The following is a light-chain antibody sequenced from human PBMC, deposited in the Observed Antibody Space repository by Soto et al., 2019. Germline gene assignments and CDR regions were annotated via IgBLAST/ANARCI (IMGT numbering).Light chain of an antibody. V-gene: IGLV2-18*02. Sequence: QSALTQPPSVSGSPGQSVTISCTGTSSDVGSYNLVSWYQQPPGTAPKLMIYEVSNRPSGVPDRFSGSKSGNTAALTISGLQAEDEADYYCSSYTSSSTLVVFGTGTKLTV. J-gene: IGLJ1*01. CDR2: EVS. CDR1: SSDVGSYNL. CDR3: SSYTSSSTLVV.